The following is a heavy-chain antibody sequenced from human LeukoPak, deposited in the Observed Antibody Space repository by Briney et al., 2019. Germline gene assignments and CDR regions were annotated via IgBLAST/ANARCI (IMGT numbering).Heavy chain of an antibody. Sequence: GWSLRLSCAASGFTFISYSMNWVRRAPRKGVEWGSYISSSSSTIYYADSVKGRFTISRDNAKNSLYLQMNSMRDEDTAVYYCARDLDTAMVISHAFDIWGQGTMVTVSS. CDR2: ISSSSSTI. V-gene: IGHV3-48*02. D-gene: IGHD5-18*01. CDR1: GFTFISYS. CDR3: ARDLDTAMVISHAFDI. J-gene: IGHJ3*02.